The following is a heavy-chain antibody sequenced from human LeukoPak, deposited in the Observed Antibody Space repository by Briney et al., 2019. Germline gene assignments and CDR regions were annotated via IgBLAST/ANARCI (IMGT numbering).Heavy chain of an antibody. CDR2: ITGSGDTT. Sequence: GASLRLSCAASGFIFRNYAMSWVRQAPGKGLEWVSAITGSGDTTYYADSVKGRFTISRDNSKNTLYVEMSTLRVEDTAIYYCAKWGDYDILTGYYVPDFWGQGTLVTVSS. J-gene: IGHJ4*02. D-gene: IGHD3-9*01. CDR1: GFIFRNYA. CDR3: AKWGDYDILTGYYVPDF. V-gene: IGHV3-23*01.